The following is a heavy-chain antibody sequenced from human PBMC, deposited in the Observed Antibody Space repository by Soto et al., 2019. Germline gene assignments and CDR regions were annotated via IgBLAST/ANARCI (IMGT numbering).Heavy chain of an antibody. CDR1: GGSISSGGYY. V-gene: IGHV4-31*03. CDR3: ARDHCSSTSCYFWYFDL. J-gene: IGHJ2*01. D-gene: IGHD2-2*01. CDR2: IYYSGST. Sequence: QVQLQESGPGLVKPSQTLSLTCTVSGGSISSGGYYWSWIRQHPGKGLEWIGYIYYSGSTYYNPSLKSRVTLSVDTSKNQFSLKLSSVTAADTAVYYCARDHCSSTSCYFWYFDLWGRGTLVTVSS.